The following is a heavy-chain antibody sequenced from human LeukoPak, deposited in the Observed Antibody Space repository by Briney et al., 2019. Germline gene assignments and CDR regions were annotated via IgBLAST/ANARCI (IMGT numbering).Heavy chain of an antibody. CDR3: AIDAMVRGVDY. CDR2: IWYDGSNK. V-gene: IGHV3-33*01. J-gene: IGHJ4*02. CDR1: GFTFSSYG. D-gene: IGHD3-10*01. Sequence: GRSLRLSRAASGFTFSSYGMHWVPQAPGKGLERAAVIWYDGSNKYYADSVKGRFTISRDNSKNTLYLQMNSLRAEDTAVYYCAIDAMVRGVDYWGQGTLVTVSS.